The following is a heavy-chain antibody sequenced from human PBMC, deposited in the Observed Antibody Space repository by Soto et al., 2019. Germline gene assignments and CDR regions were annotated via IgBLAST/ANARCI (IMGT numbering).Heavy chain of an antibody. Sequence: QVQLVQSGPEVKKPGASVKVSCKASGYTFTTYYMHWVRQAPGQGLEWMGIINPSGGGTTYAQKFQGRVTITRDTSTSTLYMELSSLRSEDTALYYCARDLPDHSSSWNVWGQGTLVTVSS. CDR1: GYTFTTYY. CDR3: ARDLPDHSSSWNV. D-gene: IGHD6-13*01. J-gene: IGHJ4*02. CDR2: INPSGGGT. V-gene: IGHV1-46*01.